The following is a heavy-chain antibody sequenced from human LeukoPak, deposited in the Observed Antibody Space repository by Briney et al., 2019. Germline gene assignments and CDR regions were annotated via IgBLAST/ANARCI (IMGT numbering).Heavy chain of an antibody. CDR2: IYYSGST. CDR1: GGSISSYY. Sequence: SETLSLTCTVSGGSISSYYWSWIRQPPGKGLEWIGYIYYSGSTNYNPSLKSRVTISVDTSKNQFSLKLSSVTAADTAVYYCARDNSGYDFRQAHYYYYGVDVWGQGTTVTVSS. J-gene: IGHJ6*02. V-gene: IGHV4-59*01. D-gene: IGHD5-12*01. CDR3: ARDNSGYDFRQAHYYYYGVDV.